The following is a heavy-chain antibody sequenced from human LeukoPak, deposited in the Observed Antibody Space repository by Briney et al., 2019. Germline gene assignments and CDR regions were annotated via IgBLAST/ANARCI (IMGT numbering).Heavy chain of an antibody. Sequence: GSLRLSCAASGFTFSSYAMSWVRQAPGKGLEWVSSITGSSASTYYADSVKGRFTISRDNSKNTLYLQMNSLRAEDMAVYFCAKLDYYDTHWGQGTLVTVSS. J-gene: IGHJ4*02. CDR2: ITGSSAST. D-gene: IGHD3-22*01. CDR3: AKLDYYDTH. V-gene: IGHV3-23*01. CDR1: GFTFSSYA.